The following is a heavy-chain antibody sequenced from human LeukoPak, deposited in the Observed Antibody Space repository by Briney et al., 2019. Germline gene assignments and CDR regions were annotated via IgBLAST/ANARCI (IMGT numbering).Heavy chain of an antibody. V-gene: IGHV4-31*03. CDR2: IYYTGGT. J-gene: IGHJ3*02. CDR3: ARAPGAFDI. CDR1: GDSITSGSYY. Sequence: SQTLSLTCTVSGDSITSGSYYWAWLRQPPGKGLEWIGYIYYTGGTHYNPSLKSRLTISVDTSENHFSLKLSSVTAADTAIYFCARAPGAFDIWGQGTMVTVSS.